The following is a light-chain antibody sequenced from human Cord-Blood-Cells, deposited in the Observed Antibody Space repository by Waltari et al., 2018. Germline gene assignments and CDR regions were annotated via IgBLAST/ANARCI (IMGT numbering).Light chain of an antibody. CDR1: QSVSRY. V-gene: IGKV3-11*01. Sequence: EIVLTQSPATLSLSPVERATLSCRASQSVSRYLAWYQQKPGQAPRLLIYDASNRATGIPARFSGSGSGTDFTLTISSLEPEDFAVYYCQQRSNWPMYTFGQGTKLEIK. CDR3: QQRSNWPMYT. CDR2: DAS. J-gene: IGKJ2*01.